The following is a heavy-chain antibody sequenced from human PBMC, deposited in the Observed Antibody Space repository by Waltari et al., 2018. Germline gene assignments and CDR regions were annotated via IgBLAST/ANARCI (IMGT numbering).Heavy chain of an antibody. CDR2: VRTTGKT. CDR3: ARDRGRGLYLDT. CDR1: W. D-gene: IGHD2-15*01. V-gene: IGHV4-4*01. Sequence: WWSGVRQTPGRGLEWIGQVRTTGKTNYNPSLDSRVTISIDTSARRFSLTLASVSAADTAIYFCARDRGRGLYLDTWGQGTLVTVSP. J-gene: IGHJ5*02.